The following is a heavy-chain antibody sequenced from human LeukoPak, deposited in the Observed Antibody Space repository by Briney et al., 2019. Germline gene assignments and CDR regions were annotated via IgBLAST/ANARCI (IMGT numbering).Heavy chain of an antibody. CDR2: ISASNGNT. CDR1: GYTFINYG. Sequence: ASVKVSCKASGYTFINYGVTWVRQAPGQGLEWMGWISASNGNTNYAQKLQGRVTMTTETSTRTAYMELRSLRSDDTAVYYCARALSRGYSGYDYGLGYWGQGTLVTVSS. CDR3: ARALSRGYSGYDYGLGY. V-gene: IGHV1-18*01. D-gene: IGHD5-12*01. J-gene: IGHJ4*02.